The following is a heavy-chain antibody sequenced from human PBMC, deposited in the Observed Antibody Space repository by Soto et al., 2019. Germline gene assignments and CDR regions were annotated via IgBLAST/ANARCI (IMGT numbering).Heavy chain of an antibody. CDR3: AKDLTYGAPPGDALDI. J-gene: IGHJ3*02. V-gene: IGHV3-23*01. Sequence: EMQLLESGGGLVQPGGSLRLSCAASSFTFSFYAMNWVRQAPGKGLEWVSSISRSSDNTYYADSVKGRFTISRDNSKNTLHVQMNSLRAEDTAIYSGAKDLTYGAPPGDALDIWGQGTKVTVSS. CDR2: ISRSSDNT. D-gene: IGHD2-8*01. CDR1: SFTFSFYA.